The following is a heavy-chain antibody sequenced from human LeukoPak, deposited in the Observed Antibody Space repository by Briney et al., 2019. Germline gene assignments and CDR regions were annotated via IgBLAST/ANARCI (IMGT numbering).Heavy chain of an antibody. CDR1: GESFSGYF. D-gene: IGHD1-26*01. J-gene: IGHJ4*02. V-gene: IGHV4-34*01. CDR2: TTHSGGT. Sequence: SETLSLTCAVYGESFSGYFWTWIRQPPGKGLEWIGETTHSGGTNYNPSLKSRVTISVDTSKNQFSLKLSSVTAADTGVYYCARRPRNTGSDDGPSGLDYWGQGTLVTVSS. CDR3: ARRPRNTGSDDGPSGLDY.